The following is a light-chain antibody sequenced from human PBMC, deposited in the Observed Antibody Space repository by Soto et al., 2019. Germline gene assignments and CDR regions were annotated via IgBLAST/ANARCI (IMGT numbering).Light chain of an antibody. V-gene: IGKV3-15*01. CDR1: ESVSSN. J-gene: IGKJ1*01. CDR2: GAS. Sequence: VMTQSPATLSVSPGERATLSYRASESVSSNLAWYQQRPGQAPRLLIYGASTRATAIPARFSGSGSGTEFTLSISSLQSEDFAVYYCQQYNTWPRTFGQGTKVDIK. CDR3: QQYNTWPRT.